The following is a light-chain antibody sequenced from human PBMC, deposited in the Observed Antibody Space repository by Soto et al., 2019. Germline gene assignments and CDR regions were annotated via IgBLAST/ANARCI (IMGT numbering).Light chain of an antibody. J-gene: IGLJ2*01. V-gene: IGLV2-14*01. CDR2: DVS. CDR3: SSYTSSSTL. Sequence: QSALTQPASVSGSPGQSITISCAGTSSDVGGYNYVSWYQQHPGKVPKLMIYDVSNRPSGVSNRFSGSKSGNTASLTISGLQSEDEAEYYRSSYTSSSTLFGGGTKLTVL. CDR1: SSDVGGYNY.